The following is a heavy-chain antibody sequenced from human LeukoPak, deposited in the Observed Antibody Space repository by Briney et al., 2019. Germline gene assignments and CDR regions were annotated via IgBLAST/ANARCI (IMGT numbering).Heavy chain of an antibody. D-gene: IGHD3-9*01. V-gene: IGHV1-2*02. CDR3: ARDPWYYDILTGYYPTWGMDV. J-gene: IGHJ6*04. Sequence: GASVKVSCKASGYTFTGYYMHWVRQAPGQGLEWMGWINPNSGGTNYAQKFQGRVTMTRDTSISTAYMELSRLRSDDTAVYYCARDPWYYDILTGYYPTWGMDVWGKGTTVTISS. CDR2: INPNSGGT. CDR1: GYTFTGYY.